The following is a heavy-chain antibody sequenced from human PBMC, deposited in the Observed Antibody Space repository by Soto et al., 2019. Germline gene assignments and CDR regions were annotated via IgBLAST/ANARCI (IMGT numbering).Heavy chain of an antibody. J-gene: IGHJ4*02. D-gene: IGHD6-13*01. Sequence: PGGSLRLSCAASGFTFSDYYMSWIRQAPGKGLEWVSYISSSSSYTNYADSVKGRFTISRDNAKNSLYLQMNSLRAEDTAVYYCARDRGYSSSRSDYWGQGTLVTVSS. CDR2: ISSSSSYT. V-gene: IGHV3-11*06. CDR3: ARDRGYSSSRSDY. CDR1: GFTFSDYY.